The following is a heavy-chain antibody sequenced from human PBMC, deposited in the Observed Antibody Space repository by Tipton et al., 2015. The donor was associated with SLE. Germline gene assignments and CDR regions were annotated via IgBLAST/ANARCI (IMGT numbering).Heavy chain of an antibody. D-gene: IGHD3-3*01. V-gene: IGHV4-39*07. CDR3: ARGGITMFGLVTSDY. Sequence: TLSLTCTVSGGSISTSNNYWDWIRQPPGKRLEWIGTIYYSGRTDYNPSLKSRVSISASTSKNEFSLTLTSVTVADTAVYFFARGGITMFGLVTSDYWGQGAMVTVSS. CDR2: IYYSGRT. J-gene: IGHJ4*02. CDR1: GGSISTSNNY.